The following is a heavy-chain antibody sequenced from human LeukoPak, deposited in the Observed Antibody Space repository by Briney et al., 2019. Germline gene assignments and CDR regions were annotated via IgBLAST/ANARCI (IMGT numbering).Heavy chain of an antibody. CDR1: GYTFSSYA. CDR2: SNAGNGNT. V-gene: IGHV1-3*02. D-gene: IGHD3-10*01. CDR3: ARGRGHYGLDV. J-gene: IGHJ6*02. Sequence: ASVKVSCKASGYTFSSYAIHWARQAPGQRREWMGWSNAGNGNTKYSQEFEGRVTITRDTSASTAYMELSSLRSDDMAVYYCARGRGHYGLDVWGQGTTVTVSS.